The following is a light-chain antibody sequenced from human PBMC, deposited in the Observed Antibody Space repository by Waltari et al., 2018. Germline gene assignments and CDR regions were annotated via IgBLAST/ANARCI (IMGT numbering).Light chain of an antibody. Sequence: QSALTQPASVSGSPGQSITIPCTGTSSDVGGDHYVSWYQQHPRKAPKLMIYAVTNRPSGVSNRVSGSNSGNTASLTISGLQAEDEADYYCSSYTSSNTLGFGTGTKVTVL. CDR1: SSDVGGDHY. CDR3: SSYTSSNTLG. V-gene: IGLV2-14*03. J-gene: IGLJ1*01. CDR2: AVT.